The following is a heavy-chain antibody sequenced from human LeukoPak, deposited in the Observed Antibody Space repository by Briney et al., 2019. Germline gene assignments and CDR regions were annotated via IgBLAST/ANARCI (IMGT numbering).Heavy chain of an antibody. D-gene: IGHD1-1*01. CDR1: GFTFSDFW. J-gene: IGHJ4*02. CDR3: VRESRPGGAMGLYHNLDY. CDR2: IKEDGTEK. V-gene: IGHV3-7*01. Sequence: GGSLRLSCAGSGFTFSDFWMTWVRQTPGKGLEWVANIKEDGTEKNLVDSVKGRFTISRDNTKNLLYLEMNSLRGDDTAIYYCVRESRPGGAMGLYHNLDYWGQGTLAAVSS.